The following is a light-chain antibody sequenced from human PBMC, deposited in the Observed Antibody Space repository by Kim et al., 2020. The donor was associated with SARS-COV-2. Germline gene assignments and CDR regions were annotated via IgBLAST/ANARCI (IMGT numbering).Light chain of an antibody. J-gene: IGLJ2*01. CDR2: EVS. V-gene: IGLV2-23*02. CDR1: SSDGGSYTL. CDR3: CSYAGSSTSVV. Sequence: QSITISCTGTSSDGGSYTLVSWYQQHPGKAPKLMIYEVSKRPSGVSNRFSGSKSDNTASLTISGLQAEDEADYYCCSYAGSSTSVVFGGGTQLTVL.